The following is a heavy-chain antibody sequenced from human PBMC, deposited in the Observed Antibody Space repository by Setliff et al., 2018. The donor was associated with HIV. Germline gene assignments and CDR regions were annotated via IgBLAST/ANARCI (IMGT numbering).Heavy chain of an antibody. J-gene: IGHJ4*02. CDR3: ARDRIPSKWLLESDY. CDR2: ISAYNGYT. D-gene: IGHD3-22*01. V-gene: IGHV1-18*04. CDR1: GYAFTYYY. Sequence: ASVKVSCKTSGYAFTYYYIHWVRQAPGQGLEWMGWISAYNGYTNYAQKLQGRVTMTTDTSTSTAYMELRSLRSDDTAVYYCARDRIPSKWLLESDYWGQGTLVTVSS.